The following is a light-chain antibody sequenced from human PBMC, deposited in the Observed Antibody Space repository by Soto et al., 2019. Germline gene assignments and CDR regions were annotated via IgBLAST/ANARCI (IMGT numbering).Light chain of an antibody. CDR2: DAS. CDR3: QQYDASPLT. V-gene: IGKV3-11*01. CDR1: QSVRTS. J-gene: IGKJ3*01. Sequence: EIVLTQSPATLSLSPGERATLSCRASQSVRTSLAWYQQQPGQAPRLLIYDASNKATGIPARFSGSGSGTDFTLTISSLEPKDFAVYFCQQYDASPLTFGPGTKVDVK.